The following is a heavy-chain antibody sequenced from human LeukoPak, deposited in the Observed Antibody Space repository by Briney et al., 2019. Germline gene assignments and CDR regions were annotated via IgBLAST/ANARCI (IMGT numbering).Heavy chain of an antibody. Sequence: SETLSLTCTVSGGSISSYYWSWIRQPPGKGLEWIGYMYYSGSTNYNPSLKSRVTISVDTSKNQFSLKLSSVTAADTAVYYCARSGSWFDPWGQGTLVTVSS. CDR3: ARSGSWFDP. D-gene: IGHD3-10*01. V-gene: IGHV4-59*08. CDR1: GGSISSYY. J-gene: IGHJ5*02. CDR2: MYYSGST.